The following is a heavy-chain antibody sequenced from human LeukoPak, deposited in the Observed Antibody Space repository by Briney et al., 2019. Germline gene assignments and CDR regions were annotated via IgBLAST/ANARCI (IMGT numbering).Heavy chain of an antibody. CDR3: ATFGSGNWYFDL. CDR2: IYYSGNT. V-gene: IGHV4-59*01. Sequence: SEPLSLTCSVSGGSINSNYWSWIRQPQGKGLEWIGYIYYSGNTNYNPSLKSRVSISVDTSKNQFSLKLSSVTAADTAVYYCATFGSGNWYFDLWGRGTLVTVSS. D-gene: IGHD3-10*01. CDR1: GGSINSNY. J-gene: IGHJ2*01.